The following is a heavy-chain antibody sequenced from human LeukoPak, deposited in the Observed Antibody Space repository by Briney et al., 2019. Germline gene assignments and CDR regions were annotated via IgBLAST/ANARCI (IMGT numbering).Heavy chain of an antibody. J-gene: IGHJ4*02. CDR3: AKDLTKNENGITIFGVVIPAAMID. Sequence: GGSLRLSCAASGFTFSSYAMSWVRQAPGKGLEWVSAISGSGGSTYYSDSVKGRFTISREHSKNPLYLKMNSLRAEDTAVYYCAKDLTKNENGITIFGVVIPAAMIDWGQGTLVTVSS. CDR2: ISGSGGST. D-gene: IGHD3-3*01. V-gene: IGHV3-23*01. CDR1: GFTFSSYA.